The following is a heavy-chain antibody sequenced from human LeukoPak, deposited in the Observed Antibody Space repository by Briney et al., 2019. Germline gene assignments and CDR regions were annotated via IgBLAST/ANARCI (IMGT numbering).Heavy chain of an antibody. CDR3: ARDRGSVGATAFGMDV. V-gene: IGHV3-33*01. J-gene: IGHJ6*02. Sequence: GRSVRLSCAASGFPFSSYGMHWVRKAPGKGLEWVAVTWYDGSYKWYADSVKGRFTISRDNLKSTLYLQMDSLRAEDTAVYYCARDRGSVGATAFGMDVWGQGTTVAVFS. CDR2: TWYDGSYK. D-gene: IGHD1-26*01. CDR1: GFPFSSYG.